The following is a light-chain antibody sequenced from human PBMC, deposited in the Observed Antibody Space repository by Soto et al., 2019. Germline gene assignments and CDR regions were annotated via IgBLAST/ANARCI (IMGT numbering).Light chain of an antibody. CDR1: SSDVGTYNL. Sequence: QSALTQPASVSGSPGQSITFSCTGTSSDVGTYNLVSWYQQHPGKAPKLMIYEGSKRPSGVSNRFSGSKSGNTASLTISGLQAEDEADYHCCSYAGSSTFKVFGGGTKLTVL. V-gene: IGLV2-23*03. CDR3: CSYAGSSTFKV. J-gene: IGLJ2*01. CDR2: EGS.